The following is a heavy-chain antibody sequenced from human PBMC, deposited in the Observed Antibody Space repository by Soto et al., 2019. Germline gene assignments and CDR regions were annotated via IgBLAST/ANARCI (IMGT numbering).Heavy chain of an antibody. CDR1: GDSSSTSTYS. CDR3: AGMPYTSGLRFDP. V-gene: IGHV4-30-2*01. CDR2: IYHSGVT. J-gene: IGHJ5*02. Sequence: ASETLSLTCSFSGDSSSTSTYSWSWIRQPPGKALEWVGFIYHSGVTSYNPSLKSRVSISLDMSNSQCTLNLRSVTAADTAVYYCAGMPYTSGLRFDPWGPGTLVTVSS. D-gene: IGHD6-19*01.